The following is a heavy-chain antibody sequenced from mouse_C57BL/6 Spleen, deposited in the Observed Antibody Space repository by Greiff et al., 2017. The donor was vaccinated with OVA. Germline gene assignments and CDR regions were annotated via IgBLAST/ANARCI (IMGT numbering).Heavy chain of an antibody. CDR2: IDPENGDT. CDR3: TTGDWGDYAMDY. CDR1: GFNIKDDY. V-gene: IGHV14-4*01. Sequence: EVQLVESGAELVRPGASVKLSCTASGFNIKDDYMHWVKQRPEQGLEWIGWIDPENGDTEYASKFQGKATITADTSSNTAYLQLSSLTSEDTAVYYCTTGDWGDYAMDYWGQGTSVTVSS. J-gene: IGHJ4*01.